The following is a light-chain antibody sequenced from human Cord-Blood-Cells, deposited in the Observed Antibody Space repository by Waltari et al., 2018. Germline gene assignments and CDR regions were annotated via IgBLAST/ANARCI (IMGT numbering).Light chain of an antibody. V-gene: IGKV4-1*01. CDR3: QQYYSTPWT. CDR1: QSVLYNSNNKNY. J-gene: IGKJ1*01. CDR2: WAS. Sequence: DIVMTQSPDSLAVSLDERATINCKSSQSVLYNSNNKNYLAWYQQKPGQPPKLLIYWASTRESGVPDRFSGSGSGTDFTLTISSLQAEDVAVYYCQQYYSTPWTFGQGTKVEIK.